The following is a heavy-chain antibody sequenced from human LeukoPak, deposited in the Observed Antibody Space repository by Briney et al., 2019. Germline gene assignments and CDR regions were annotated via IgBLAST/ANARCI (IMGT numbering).Heavy chain of an antibody. CDR3: ARVGDGYNSHWYFDL. V-gene: IGHV4-59*01. J-gene: IGHJ2*01. CDR2: IYYSGCT. D-gene: IGHD5-24*01. CDR1: GGSISSYY. Sequence: PSETLSLTCTVSGGSISSYYWSWIRQPPGKGLEWIGYIYYSGCTNYNPSLKSRVTISVDTSKNQFSLKLSSVTAADTAVYYCARVGDGYNSHWYFDLWGRGTLVTVSS.